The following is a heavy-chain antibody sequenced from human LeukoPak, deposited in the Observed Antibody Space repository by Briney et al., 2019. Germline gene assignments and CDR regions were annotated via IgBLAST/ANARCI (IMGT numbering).Heavy chain of an antibody. Sequence: SETLSLTCAVYGGSFSGYYWSWIRQPPGKGLEWIGEINHSGSTYYNPSLKSRVTISVDTSKNQFSLKLSSVTAADTAVYYCARRIAAAGTRWFDPWGQGTLVTVSS. D-gene: IGHD6-13*01. V-gene: IGHV4-34*09. CDR2: INHSGST. CDR3: ARRIAAAGTRWFDP. CDR1: GGSFSGYY. J-gene: IGHJ5*02.